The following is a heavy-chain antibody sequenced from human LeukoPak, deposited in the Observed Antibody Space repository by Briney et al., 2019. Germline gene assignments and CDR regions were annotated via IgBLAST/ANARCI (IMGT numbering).Heavy chain of an antibody. CDR2: IWYDGSNK. Sequence: PGGSLRLSCAASGFTFSSYGMHWVRQAPGKGLEWVAVIWYDGSNKYYADSVKGRFTISRDNSKNTLCLQMNSLRAEDTAVYYCAKGHSSNYYGGWFDPWGQGTLVTVSS. D-gene: IGHD1-26*01. CDR3: AKGHSSNYYGGWFDP. CDR1: GFTFSSYG. J-gene: IGHJ5*02. V-gene: IGHV3-33*06.